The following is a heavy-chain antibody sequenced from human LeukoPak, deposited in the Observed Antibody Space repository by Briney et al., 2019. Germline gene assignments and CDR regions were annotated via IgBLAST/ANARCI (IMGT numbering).Heavy chain of an antibody. D-gene: IGHD1-26*01. J-gene: IGHJ4*02. CDR3: ARDLLGWELHYFDY. Sequence: GGSLRLSCAASGFTFSTYAMTWVRQAPGKGLEWVSSITGSGDGTSAADSVTGRFSISRDNSKNTLYLQMNSLRAEDTAVYYCARDLLGWELHYFDYWGQGTLVTVSS. CDR1: GFTFSTYA. CDR2: ITGSGDGT. V-gene: IGHV3-23*01.